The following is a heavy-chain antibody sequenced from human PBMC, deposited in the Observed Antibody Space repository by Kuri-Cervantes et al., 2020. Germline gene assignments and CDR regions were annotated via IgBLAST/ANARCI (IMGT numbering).Heavy chain of an antibody. CDR2: IKQDGSEK. CDR1: GFTFSSYW. Sequence: GESLKISCAASGFTFSSYWMSWVRQAPGKGLEWVANIKQDGSEKYYVDSVKGRFTISRDNSKNTLYLQMNSLRAEDTAVYYCAKGDYDFWSGFDYWGQGTLVTVSS. D-gene: IGHD3-3*01. CDR3: AKGDYDFWSGFDY. J-gene: IGHJ4*02. V-gene: IGHV3-7*01.